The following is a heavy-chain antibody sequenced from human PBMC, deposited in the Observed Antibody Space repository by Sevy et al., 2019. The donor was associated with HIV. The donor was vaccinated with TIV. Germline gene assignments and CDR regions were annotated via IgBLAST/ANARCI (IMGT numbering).Heavy chain of an antibody. D-gene: IGHD2-2*01. CDR2: ISAYNGNT. CDR3: ARDRRKYCSSTSCFLVFGY. CDR1: GYTFTSYG. J-gene: IGHJ4*02. Sequence: ASVKVSCKASGYTFTSYGISWVRQAPGQGLEWMGWISAYNGNTNYAQKLQGRVTMTTDTSTSTAYMELRSLRSDDTAGYYCARDRRKYCSSTSCFLVFGYWGQGTLVTVSS. V-gene: IGHV1-18*01.